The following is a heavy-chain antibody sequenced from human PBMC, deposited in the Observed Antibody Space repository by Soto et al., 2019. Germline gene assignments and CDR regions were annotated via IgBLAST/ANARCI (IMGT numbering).Heavy chain of an antibody. Sequence: GGSLRLSCAASGFTFSSYAMHWVRQAPGKGLEWVAVISYDGSNKYYADSVKGRFTISRDNSKKTLYLQMNSLRAEDTALYYCATSTIAAAEIPYYFDYWGQGTLVTVSS. J-gene: IGHJ4*02. CDR2: ISYDGSNK. V-gene: IGHV3-30-3*01. CDR1: GFTFSSYA. D-gene: IGHD6-13*01. CDR3: ATSTIAAAEIPYYFDY.